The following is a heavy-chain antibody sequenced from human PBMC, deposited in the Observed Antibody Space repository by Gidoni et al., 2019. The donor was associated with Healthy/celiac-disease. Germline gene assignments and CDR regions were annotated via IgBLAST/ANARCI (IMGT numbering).Heavy chain of an antibody. Sequence: EVQLVESGGGLVQLGGSLSLSCAASGFSFSTYSMNWVRQAPGTGLEWVSYISSSSSPIYYADSVRGRFTISRDNAKNSLYLQMNSLRAEDTAVYYCARSDSDFWSGYYNPFDYWGQGTLVTVSS. V-gene: IGHV3-48*01. D-gene: IGHD3-3*01. CDR1: GFSFSTYS. CDR2: ISSSSSPI. CDR3: ARSDSDFWSGYYNPFDY. J-gene: IGHJ4*02.